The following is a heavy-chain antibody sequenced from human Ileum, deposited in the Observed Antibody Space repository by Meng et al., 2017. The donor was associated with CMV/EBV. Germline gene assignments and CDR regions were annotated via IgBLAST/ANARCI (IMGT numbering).Heavy chain of an antibody. V-gene: IGHV1-69*04. CDR3: ARVTSYYYGMDV. J-gene: IGHJ6*02. CDR1: GVTFSSYA. Sequence: SVKVSCKASGVTFSSYAISRVRQAPGQGLDWMGRIIPILGIANYAQKFQGRVTITADKSTSTAFMELSSLRSEDTAVYYCARVTSYYYGMDVWGQGTTVTVSS. CDR2: IIPILGIA.